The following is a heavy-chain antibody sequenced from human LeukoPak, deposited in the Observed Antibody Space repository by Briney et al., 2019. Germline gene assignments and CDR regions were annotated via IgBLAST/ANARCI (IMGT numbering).Heavy chain of an antibody. Sequence: GGSLRLSCAASGFTFTRYWMYRVRQAPGKGLVWVSRINRDGSSTSYADSVKGRFTISRDNAKNTLYLQMNSLRAEDTAVYYCARDLGGSGSYWGQGTLVTVSS. D-gene: IGHD3-10*01. V-gene: IGHV3-74*01. CDR1: GFTFTRYW. J-gene: IGHJ4*02. CDR3: ARDLGGSGSY. CDR2: INRDGSST.